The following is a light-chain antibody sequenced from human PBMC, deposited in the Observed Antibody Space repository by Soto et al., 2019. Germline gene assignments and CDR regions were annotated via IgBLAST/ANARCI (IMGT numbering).Light chain of an antibody. CDR1: SSDVGSNNR. CDR3: SSYTTSTTYV. CDR2: DVS. V-gene: IGLV2-18*02. J-gene: IGLJ1*01. Sequence: QSVLTQPPSVSGAPGQSVAISCTGTSSDVGSNNRVSWYQQPPGSAPKLIIYDVSNRTSGIPDRFSGSKSANTASLTISGLQTEDEDDYYCSSYTTSTTYVFGTGTKLTVL.